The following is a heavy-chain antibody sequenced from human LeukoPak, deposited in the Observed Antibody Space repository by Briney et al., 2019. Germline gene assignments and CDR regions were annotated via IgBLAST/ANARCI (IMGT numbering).Heavy chain of an antibody. V-gene: IGHV1-69*06. CDR2: IIPMFGAA. Sequence: SVKVSCKTSGDTFRRYAIIWVRQAPGQGLEWMGGIIPMFGAANYAQKLQGRVTFTADKSTNAVYMDLRSLTSEDTAVYYCARTTSQSIVAAGDYWGQGTLVIVSS. J-gene: IGHJ4*02. D-gene: IGHD2-15*01. CDR1: GDTFRRYA. CDR3: ARTTSQSIVAAGDY.